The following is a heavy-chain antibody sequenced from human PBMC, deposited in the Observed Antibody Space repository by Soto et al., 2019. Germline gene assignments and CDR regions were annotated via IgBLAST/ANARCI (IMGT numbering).Heavy chain of an antibody. Sequence: GGSLRLSCAASGFTFSSYAMSWVRQAPGKGLEWVSAISGSGGSTYYADSVKGRFTISRDNSKNTLYLQMNSLRAEDTAVYYCAKDPQTSGYDPLSFDYWGQGTLVTVSS. V-gene: IGHV3-23*01. CDR2: ISGSGGST. J-gene: IGHJ4*02. CDR3: AKDPQTSGYDPLSFDY. D-gene: IGHD5-12*01. CDR1: GFTFSSYA.